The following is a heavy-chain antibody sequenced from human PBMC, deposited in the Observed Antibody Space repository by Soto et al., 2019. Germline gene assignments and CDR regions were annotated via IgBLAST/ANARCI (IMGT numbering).Heavy chain of an antibody. J-gene: IGHJ4*02. CDR1: GESISSSSYY. CDR3: ARQRTTVVTQAYFDH. D-gene: IGHD2-21*02. Sequence: SETLSLTCIVSGESISSSSYYWGRIRQPPGKGLEWIGSIYYSGRTYDNPSFKSRVTISIDTSKNQFSLKLSSVTATDTAVYYCARQRTTVVTQAYFDHWGQGALVTVSS. V-gene: IGHV4-39*01. CDR2: IYYSGRT.